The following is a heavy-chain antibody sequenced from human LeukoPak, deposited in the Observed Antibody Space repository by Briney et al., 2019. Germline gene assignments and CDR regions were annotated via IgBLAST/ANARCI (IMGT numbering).Heavy chain of an antibody. CDR2: INHSGST. Sequence: PSETLSLTCAVYGGSFSGYYWSWIRQPPGKGLEWIGEINHSGSTNYNPSLKSRVTISVDTSKNQFSLKLSSVTAADTAVYYCARHEIAAAGANAFDIWGQGTVVTVSS. V-gene: IGHV4-34*01. CDR1: GGSFSGYY. CDR3: ARHEIAAAGANAFDI. D-gene: IGHD6-13*01. J-gene: IGHJ3*02.